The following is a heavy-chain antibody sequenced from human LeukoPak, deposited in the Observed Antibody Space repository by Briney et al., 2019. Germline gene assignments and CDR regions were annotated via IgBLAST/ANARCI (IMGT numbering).Heavy chain of an antibody. V-gene: IGHV4-59*08. J-gene: IGHJ3*02. D-gene: IGHD4-17*01. Sequence: KPSETLSLTCTVSGGSISSYYWSWIRQPPGKGLEWIGYIYYSGSTNYNPSLKSRVTISVDTSKNQFSLKLSSVTAADTAVYYCARLYGDHGAFDIWGQGTMVTVSS. CDR3: ARLYGDHGAFDI. CDR1: GGSISSYY. CDR2: IYYSGST.